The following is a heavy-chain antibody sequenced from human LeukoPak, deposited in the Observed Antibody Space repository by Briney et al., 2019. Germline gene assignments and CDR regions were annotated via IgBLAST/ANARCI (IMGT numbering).Heavy chain of an antibody. Sequence: PSETLSLTCTVSGGSISSYYWSWIRQPPGKGLEWIGYIYYSGSTNYNPSLKSRVTMSVDTSKNQFSLKLSSVTAADTAVYYCASERFGELFFYYYYMDVWGKGTTVTVSS. CDR3: ASERFGELFFYYYYMDV. CDR2: IYYSGST. D-gene: IGHD3-10*01. V-gene: IGHV4-59*12. J-gene: IGHJ6*03. CDR1: GGSISSYY.